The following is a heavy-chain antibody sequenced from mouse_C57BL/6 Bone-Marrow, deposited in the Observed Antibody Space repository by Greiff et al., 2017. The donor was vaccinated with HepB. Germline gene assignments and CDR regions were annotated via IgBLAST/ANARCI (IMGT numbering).Heavy chain of an antibody. CDR2: IYPGSGNT. Sequence: QVQLKQSGAELVRPGASVKLSCKASGYTFTDYYINWVKQRPGQGLEWIARIYPGSGNTYYNEKFKGKATLTAEKSSSTAYMHLSSLTSEDSAVYVSARDDYYGSSTFDYWGQGTTLTVSS. D-gene: IGHD1-1*01. J-gene: IGHJ2*01. V-gene: IGHV1-76*01. CDR1: GYTFTDYY. CDR3: ARDDYYGSSTFDY.